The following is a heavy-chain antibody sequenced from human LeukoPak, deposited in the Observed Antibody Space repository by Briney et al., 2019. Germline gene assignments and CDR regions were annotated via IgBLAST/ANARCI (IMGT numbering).Heavy chain of an antibody. CDR2: ISSSGSTI. CDR3: ARCIVGATAPPDY. D-gene: IGHD1-26*01. J-gene: IGHJ4*02. CDR1: GFTFSDYY. Sequence: GGSLRLSCAASGFTFSDYYMSWIRQAPGKGLEWVSYISSSGSTIYYADSVKGRLTISRDNAKNSLYLQMNSLRAEDTAVYYCARCIVGATAPPDYWGQGTLVTVSS. V-gene: IGHV3-11*01.